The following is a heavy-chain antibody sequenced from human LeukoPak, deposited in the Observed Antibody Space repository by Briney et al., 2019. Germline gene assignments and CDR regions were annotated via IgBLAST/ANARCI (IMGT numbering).Heavy chain of an antibody. CDR3: ARVTTVAGSDYFDY. CDR1: GGSINGYY. D-gene: IGHD6-19*01. J-gene: IGHJ4*02. V-gene: IGHV4-59*01. Sequence: SETLSLTCTVSGGSINGYYWNWIRQPPGKGLEWIGYIYYSGSTNYDPSLKSRVTISVDTSKNHFSLKLSSVTAADTAVYYCARVTTVAGSDYFDYWGQGTPVTVSS. CDR2: IYYSGST.